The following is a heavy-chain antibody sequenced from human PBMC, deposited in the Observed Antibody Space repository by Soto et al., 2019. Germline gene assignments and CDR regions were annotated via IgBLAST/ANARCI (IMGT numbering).Heavy chain of an antibody. CDR1: GFTFSDYA. CDR3: AKEFSRQLVQDYYYGMDV. D-gene: IGHD6-13*01. Sequence: QPGGSLRLSCVASGFTFSDYAMHWVRQAPGKGLEWVSGISWNSGSIGYADSVKGRFTISRDNAKNSLYLQMNSLRAEDTALYYCAKEFSRQLVQDYYYGMDVWGQGTTVTVSS. V-gene: IGHV3-9*01. J-gene: IGHJ6*02. CDR2: ISWNSGSI.